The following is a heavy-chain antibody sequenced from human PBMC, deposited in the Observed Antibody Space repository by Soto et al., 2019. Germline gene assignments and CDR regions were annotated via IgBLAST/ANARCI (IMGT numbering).Heavy chain of an antibody. CDR3: TTGIYYDILTGYHNVAY. D-gene: IGHD3-9*01. J-gene: IGHJ4*02. CDR2: IKSKTDGGTA. CDR1: GLNLSHPW. Sequence: GGSLRLSSAASGLNLSHPWMTWVRQAAGKGLGWVGRIKSKTDGGTADYAAPVKGRFTISRDDSKNTVYLQMNSLNTEDTAVYYCTTGIYYDILTGYHNVAYWGQGTLVTVSS. V-gene: IGHV3-15*01.